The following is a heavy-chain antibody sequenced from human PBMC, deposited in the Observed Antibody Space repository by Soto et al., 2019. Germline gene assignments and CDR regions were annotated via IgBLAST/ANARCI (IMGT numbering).Heavy chain of an antibody. CDR2: INHSGST. CDR1: GWSFRGYY. J-gene: IGHJ5*02. CDR3: ARGSSRITIFGVVINNWFDP. Sequence: SETLSLTCPVYGWSFRGYYWIWIRQPPVKGLEWIGEINHSGSTNYNPSLKSRVTISVDTSKNQFSLKLSSVTAADTAVYYCARGSSRITIFGVVINNWFDPWGQGTLVTVSS. D-gene: IGHD3-3*01. V-gene: IGHV4-34*01.